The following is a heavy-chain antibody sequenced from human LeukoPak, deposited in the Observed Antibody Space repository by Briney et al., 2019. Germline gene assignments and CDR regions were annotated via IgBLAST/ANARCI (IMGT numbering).Heavy chain of an antibody. J-gene: IGHJ4*02. Sequence: PSETLSLTXAVSGYSISSGYYWGWIRKPPGKGLEWIGSIYHSGSTYYNPSLKSRVTISVDTSKNQFSLKLSSVTAADTAVYYCARLESGYYGSGSPDYWGQGTLVTVSS. D-gene: IGHD3-10*01. CDR3: ARLESGYYGSGSPDY. V-gene: IGHV4-38-2*01. CDR1: GYSISSGYY. CDR2: IYHSGST.